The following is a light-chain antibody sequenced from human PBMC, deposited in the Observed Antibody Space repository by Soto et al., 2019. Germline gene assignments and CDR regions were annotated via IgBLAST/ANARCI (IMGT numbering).Light chain of an antibody. J-gene: IGKJ1*01. CDR1: QSARSN. CDR3: QQYNNWPPTWT. V-gene: IGKV3-15*01. Sequence: EIVMTQSPATLSVSPGERATLSCRASQSARSNLAWYQQKPGQAPRLLIYGTSTRATGVPARFSGSGSETEFTLTISSLQSEDFAVYYCQQYNNWPPTWTFGQGTKVDIK. CDR2: GTS.